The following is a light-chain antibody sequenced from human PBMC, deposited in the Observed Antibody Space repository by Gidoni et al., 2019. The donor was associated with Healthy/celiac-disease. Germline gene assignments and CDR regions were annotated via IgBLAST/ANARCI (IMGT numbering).Light chain of an antibody. V-gene: IGKV3-11*01. Sequence: EIVLTQSPATLSLSPGESATLSCRASQCVSSLLIYDASNRATVIPARFSGSGSGTDFTLTISSLEPEDFAVYYCQQRSNWPPRLTFGGGTKVEIK. CDR3: QQRSNWPPRLT. J-gene: IGKJ4*01. CDR1: QCVSS. CDR2: DAS.